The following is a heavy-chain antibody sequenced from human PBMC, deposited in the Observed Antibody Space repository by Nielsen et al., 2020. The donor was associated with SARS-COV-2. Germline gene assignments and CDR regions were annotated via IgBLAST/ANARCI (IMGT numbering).Heavy chain of an antibody. J-gene: IGHJ3*02. D-gene: IGHD7-27*01. CDR2: IIPIFGTA. CDR1: GGTFSSYA. V-gene: IGHV1-69*13. CDR3: ARSLTGDGAFDI. Sequence: SVKVSCKASGGTFSSYAISWVRQAPGQGLEWMGGIIPIFGTANYAQKFQGRVTITADESTSTAYMELSSLRSEDTAAYYCARSLTGDGAFDIWGQGTMVTVSS.